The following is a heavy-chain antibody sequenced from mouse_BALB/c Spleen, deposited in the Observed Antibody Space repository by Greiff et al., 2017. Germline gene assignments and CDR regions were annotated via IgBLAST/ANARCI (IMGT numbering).Heavy chain of an antibody. J-gene: IGHJ3*01. V-gene: IGHV1S29*02. CDR1: GYTFTDYN. Sequence: EVQLVESGPELVKPGASVKISCKASGYTFTDYNMHLVKQSHGKSLEWIGYIYPYNGGTGYNQKFKSKATLTVDNSSSTAYMELRSLTSEDSAVYYCARPNYYGSDGFAYWGQGTLVTVSA. D-gene: IGHD2-2*01. CDR2: IYPYNGGT. CDR3: ARPNYYGSDGFAY.